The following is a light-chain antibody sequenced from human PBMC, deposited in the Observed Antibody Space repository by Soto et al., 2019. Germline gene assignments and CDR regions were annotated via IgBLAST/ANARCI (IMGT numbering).Light chain of an antibody. CDR2: GAS. Sequence: EIVLTQSPGTLSLSPGERATLSCRASQSVSSSYLAWYQQRPGQAPRLLIFGASYRATGIPDRFSGSGSGTDFTLTISRLEPGDFAVYYCQQYNSSPPEFTFGPGTKVDS. J-gene: IGKJ3*01. V-gene: IGKV3-20*01. CDR1: QSVSSSY. CDR3: QQYNSSPPEFT.